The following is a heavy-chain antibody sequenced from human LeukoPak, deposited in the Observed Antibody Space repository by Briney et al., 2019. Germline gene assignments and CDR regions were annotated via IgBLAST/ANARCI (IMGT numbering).Heavy chain of an antibody. J-gene: IGHJ4*02. D-gene: IGHD2-2*01. CDR1: GFTFSSYS. CDR3: AKSAAARSYGGWYFDY. V-gene: IGHV3-30*02. Sequence: GGSLRLSCAASGFTFSSYSMNWVRQAPGKGLEWVAVIWYGGSNKYYADSVKGRFTISRDNSKNTLYLQMNSLRAEDTAVYYCAKSAAARSYGGWYFDYWGQGTLVTVSS. CDR2: IWYGGSNK.